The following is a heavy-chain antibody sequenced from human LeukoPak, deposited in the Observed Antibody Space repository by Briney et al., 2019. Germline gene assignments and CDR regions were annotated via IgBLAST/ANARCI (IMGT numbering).Heavy chain of an antibody. J-gene: IGHJ4*02. CDR1: GYTFTSYD. Sequence: ASVKVSCKASGYTFTSYDINWVRQATGQGLEWMGWMNPNSGNTGYAQKFQGRVTMTRNTSISTAYMELSSLRSEDTAVYYCARDPSPLGYCSGGSCADYWGQGTLVTVSS. CDR2: MNPNSGNT. CDR3: ARDPSPLGYCSGGSCADY. D-gene: IGHD2-15*01. V-gene: IGHV1-8*01.